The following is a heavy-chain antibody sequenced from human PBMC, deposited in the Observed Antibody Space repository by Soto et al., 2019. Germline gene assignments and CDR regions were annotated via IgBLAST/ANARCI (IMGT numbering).Heavy chain of an antibody. Sequence: ASVKVSCKASGYTFTSYGISWVLQAPGQGLEWMGWISAYNGNTNYAQKLQGRVTMTTDTSTSTAYMELRSLRSDDTAVYYCARGITFGGVLNGMDVWGQGTTVTVSS. V-gene: IGHV1-18*01. CDR1: GYTFTSYG. J-gene: IGHJ6*02. CDR2: ISAYNGNT. CDR3: ARGITFGGVLNGMDV. D-gene: IGHD3-16*01.